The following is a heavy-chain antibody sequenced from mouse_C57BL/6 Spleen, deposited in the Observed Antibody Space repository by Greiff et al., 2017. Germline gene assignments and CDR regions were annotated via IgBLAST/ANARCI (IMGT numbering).Heavy chain of an antibody. CDR1: GFTIKNTY. J-gene: IGHJ3*01. D-gene: IGHD1-1*01. Sequence: VQLQQSVAELVRPGASVKLSCTASGFTIKNTYMHWVKQRPEQGLEWIGRIDPANGNTNYAPKFKGQATVTADTSSNTAYLQLSSLTSEDTAIYYCARAGDYYGAWFAYWGQGTLVTVSA. CDR2: IDPANGNT. V-gene: IGHV14-3*01. CDR3: ARAGDYYGAWFAY.